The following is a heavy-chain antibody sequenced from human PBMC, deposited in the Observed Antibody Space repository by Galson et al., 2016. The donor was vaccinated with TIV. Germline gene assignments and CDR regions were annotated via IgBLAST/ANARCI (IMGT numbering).Heavy chain of an antibody. V-gene: IGHV3-11*01. Sequence: SLRLSCAASGFIFSDYYMRWIRQAPGKGLDWIADISNTGSPINYADSVKGRFTISRDNAKNSLYLQMNSLRADDTAVYYCARSDYGDSLDYWGQGTLVTVSS. CDR2: ISNTGSPI. CDR1: GFIFSDYY. J-gene: IGHJ4*02. CDR3: ARSDYGDSLDY. D-gene: IGHD4-17*01.